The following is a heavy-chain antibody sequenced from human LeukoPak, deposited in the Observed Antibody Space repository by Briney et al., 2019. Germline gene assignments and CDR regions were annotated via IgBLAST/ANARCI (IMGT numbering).Heavy chain of an antibody. D-gene: IGHD5-12*01. V-gene: IGHV3-23*01. CDR3: AKNTHPGARATFDY. Sequence: AVSLRLSCSAAGFTLNAYSMSWVRQAPGKGLEWVSAISASGRTTYYADSVKGRFTISRDNSENTLYLQMNSLRAEDTALYYCAKNTHPGARATFDYCGQGTLGIVSS. J-gene: IGHJ4*02. CDR2: ISASGRTT. CDR1: GFTLNAYS.